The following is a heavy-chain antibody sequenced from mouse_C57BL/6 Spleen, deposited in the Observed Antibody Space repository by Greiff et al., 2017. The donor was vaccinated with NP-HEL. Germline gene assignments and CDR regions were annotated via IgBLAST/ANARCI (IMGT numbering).Heavy chain of an antibody. CDR3: AVIYDSYSWCAY. V-gene: IGHV1-39*01. Sequence: EVQLQQSGPELVKPGASVKISCKASGYSFTDYNMNWVKQSNGKSLEWIGVSNPNNGTTSSNQKFKGKATLTVDQSSITAYMQLNSLTSEDSAVYYCAVIYDSYSWCAYWGQGTLVTVSA. CDR2: SNPNNGTT. D-gene: IGHD2-3*01. CDR1: GYSFTDYN. J-gene: IGHJ3*01.